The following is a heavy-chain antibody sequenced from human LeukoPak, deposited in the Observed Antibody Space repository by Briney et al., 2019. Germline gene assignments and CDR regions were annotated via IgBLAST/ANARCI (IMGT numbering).Heavy chain of an antibody. CDR1: GYTFTGYY. V-gene: IGHV1-2*06. CDR3: ARDRHNWNDVNAFDI. J-gene: IGHJ3*02. Sequence: ASVKVSCKASGYTFTGYYMHWVRQAPAQGLEWVGRTNPNSGGTNYAQKFQGRVTMTRDTSISTAYMELSRLRSDDTAVYYCARDRHNWNDVNAFDIWGQGTMGTVSS. CDR2: TNPNSGGT. D-gene: IGHD1-1*01.